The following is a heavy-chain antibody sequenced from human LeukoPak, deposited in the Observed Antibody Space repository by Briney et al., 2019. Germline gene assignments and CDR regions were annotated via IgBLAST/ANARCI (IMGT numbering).Heavy chain of an antibody. CDR1: GYTFNSYG. Sequence: ASVKVSCKASGYTFNSYGISWVRQAPGQGLEWMGWINPNSGGTNYAQKFQGRVTMTRDTSISTAYMKLSRLRSDDTAVYYCASAYAGNYYMDVWGKGTTVTVSS. D-gene: IGHD2-2*01. V-gene: IGHV1-2*02. CDR2: INPNSGGT. CDR3: ASAYAGNYYMDV. J-gene: IGHJ6*03.